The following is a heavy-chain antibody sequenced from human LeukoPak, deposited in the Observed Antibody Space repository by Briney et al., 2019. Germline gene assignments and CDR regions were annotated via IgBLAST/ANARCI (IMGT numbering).Heavy chain of an antibody. CDR2: ISSSSSYI. D-gene: IGHD5-12*01. J-gene: IGHJ4*02. CDR3: ARDPRVVATGD. CDR1: GFTFSSYS. Sequence: GGSLRLFCAASGFTFSSYSMNCVRQAPGKGLEGVSSISSSSSYIYYADPVKGRFTIPRDNAKNSLYLQMNSLRAEDTAVYSCARDPRVVATGDWGQGTLVTVSS. V-gene: IGHV3-21*01.